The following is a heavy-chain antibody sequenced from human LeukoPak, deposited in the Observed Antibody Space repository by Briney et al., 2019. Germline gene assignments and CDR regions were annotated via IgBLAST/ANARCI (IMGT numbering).Heavy chain of an antibody. CDR1: GFTFSSYA. Sequence: PGGSLRLSCAASGFTFSSYAMTWVRQAPGKGLEWVSSICTSGNTYYADSVKGRFAISKDNSKNTLSLQMNSLRAEDTAMYFCAKGGISESGLDYWGQGTLVTVSA. V-gene: IGHV3-23*01. J-gene: IGHJ4*02. CDR2: ICTSGNT. D-gene: IGHD2-21*01. CDR3: AKGGISESGLDY.